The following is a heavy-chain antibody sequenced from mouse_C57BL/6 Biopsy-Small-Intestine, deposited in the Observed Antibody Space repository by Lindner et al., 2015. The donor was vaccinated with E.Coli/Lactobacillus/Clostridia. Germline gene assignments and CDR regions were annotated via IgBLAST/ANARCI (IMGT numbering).Heavy chain of an antibody. CDR2: IYPGGGYT. CDR3: AREGDYNYAMDY. J-gene: IGHJ4*01. Sequence: VQLQESGAELVRPGTSVKMSCKASGYTFTNYWIGWAKQRPGHGLEWIGDIYPGGGYTNYNEKFKGKATLTADKSSSTAYMQFSSLTSEDSAIYYCAREGDYNYAMDYWGQGTSVTVSS. CDR1: GYTFTNYW. D-gene: IGHD2-4*01. V-gene: IGHV1-63*01.